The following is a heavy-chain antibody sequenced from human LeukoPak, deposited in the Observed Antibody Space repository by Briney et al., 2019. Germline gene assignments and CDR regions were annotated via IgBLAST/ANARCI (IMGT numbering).Heavy chain of an antibody. CDR3: ARGEYGSTSPFDY. CDR2: INPNSGGT. V-gene: IGHV1-2*02. Sequence: ASVKVSCKDSGYTFTGYYMHWVRQAPGQGLEWMGWINPNSGGTNYAQKFQGRVTMTRDTSISTAYMELSRLRSDDTAVYYCARGEYGSTSPFDYWGQGTLVTVSS. CDR1: GYTFTGYY. D-gene: IGHD2-2*01. J-gene: IGHJ4*02.